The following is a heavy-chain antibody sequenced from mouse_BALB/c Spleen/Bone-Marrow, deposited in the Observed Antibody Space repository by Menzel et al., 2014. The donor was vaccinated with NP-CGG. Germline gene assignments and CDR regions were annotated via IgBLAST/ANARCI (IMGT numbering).Heavy chain of an antibody. D-gene: IGHD1-3*01. Sequence: QVQLKDSGAELVTPGASVKLSCKASGYTFTTYWMHWVKQRPGHGLEWIGQVDPSDGYTDYSQMFKGKATLTVDKSSSTACMQLSSLSSEDSAVYYCARGGDNFAWFAYWGQGTLVTVSA. V-gene: IGHV1-69*02. CDR3: ARGGDNFAWFAY. J-gene: IGHJ3*01. CDR1: GYTFTTYW. CDR2: VDPSDGYT.